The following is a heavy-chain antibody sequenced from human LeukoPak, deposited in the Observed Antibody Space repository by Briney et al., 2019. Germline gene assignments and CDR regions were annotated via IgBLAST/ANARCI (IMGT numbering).Heavy chain of an antibody. V-gene: IGHV4-30-2*02. CDR1: GGSIRSGGYS. CDR3: AGKDFWSGYSVNY. J-gene: IGHJ4*02. D-gene: IGHD3-3*01. CDR2: IYHSGST. Sequence: SETLSLTCAVSGGSIRSGGYSWSWIRQPPGKGLEWIGYIYHSGSTYYNPSLKSRVTISVDTSKNQFSLKLSSVTAADTAVYYCAGKDFWSGYSVNYWGQGTLVTVSS.